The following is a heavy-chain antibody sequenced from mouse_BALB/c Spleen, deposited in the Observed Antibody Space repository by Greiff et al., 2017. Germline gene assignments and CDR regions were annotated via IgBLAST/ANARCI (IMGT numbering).Heavy chain of an antibody. CDR3: ARGDGYYAGYAMDY. Sequence: QVQLQQSGPELVKPGASVKISCKASGYAFSSSWMNWVKQRPGQGLEWIGRIYPGDGDTNYNGKFKGKATLTADKSSSTAYMQLSSLTSVDSAVYFCARGDGYYAGYAMDYWGQGTSVTVSS. J-gene: IGHJ4*01. V-gene: IGHV1-82*01. D-gene: IGHD2-3*01. CDR1: GYAFSSSW. CDR2: IYPGDGDT.